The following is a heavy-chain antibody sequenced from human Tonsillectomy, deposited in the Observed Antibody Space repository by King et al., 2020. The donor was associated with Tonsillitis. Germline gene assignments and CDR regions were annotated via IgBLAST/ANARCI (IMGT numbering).Heavy chain of an antibody. CDR3: ARVGHSNYYDSRGYIGDAFDI. CDR1: GGSISSGGYY. J-gene: IGHJ3*02. CDR2: IYYSGST. D-gene: IGHD3-22*01. Sequence: QLQESGPGLVKPSQTLSLTCTVSGGSISSGGYYWSWIRQHPGKGLEWIGYIYYSGSTYYNPSLKSLVTMSVDTSKNQFSLKLTSVTAADTAVYYCARVGHSNYYDSRGYIGDAFDIWGQGTMVTVSS. V-gene: IGHV4-31*01.